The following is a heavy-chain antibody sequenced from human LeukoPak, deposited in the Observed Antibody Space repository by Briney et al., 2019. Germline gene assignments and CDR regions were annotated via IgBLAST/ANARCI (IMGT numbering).Heavy chain of an antibody. CDR1: GFTFSNYG. Sequence: PGGSLRLSCAASGFTFSNYGMSWVRQAPGKGLEWVASIKQDGSERFYVDSVKGRFTISRDNAKNSLYLQMNSLRAEDTAVYYCAKDHRDDYSDLFDYWGQGTLVTVSS. J-gene: IGHJ4*02. CDR3: AKDHRDDYSDLFDY. V-gene: IGHV3-7*03. D-gene: IGHD4-11*01. CDR2: IKQDGSER.